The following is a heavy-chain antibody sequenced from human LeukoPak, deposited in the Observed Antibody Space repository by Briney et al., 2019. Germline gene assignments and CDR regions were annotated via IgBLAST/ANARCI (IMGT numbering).Heavy chain of an antibody. CDR3: ARDLRITIFGVVIMGYGTDV. CDR1: GYTFTSYY. V-gene: IGHV1-46*01. Sequence: GASVKVSCKASGYTFTSYYMHWVRQAPGQGLEWMGIINPSGGSTSYAQKFQGRVTMTRDTSTSTVYMELSSLRSEDTAVYYCARDLRITIFGVVIMGYGTDVWGQGTTVTVSS. D-gene: IGHD3-3*01. J-gene: IGHJ6*02. CDR2: INPSGGST.